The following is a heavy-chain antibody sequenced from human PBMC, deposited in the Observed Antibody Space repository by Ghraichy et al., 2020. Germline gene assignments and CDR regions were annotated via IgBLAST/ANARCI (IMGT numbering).Heavy chain of an antibody. J-gene: IGHJ3*02. CDR2: IYYSGST. V-gene: IGHV4-59*08. D-gene: IGHD1-26*01. CDR1: GGSMYSYF. Sequence: SETLSLTCTVSGGSMYSYFWSWIRQPPGKGLEWIGYIYYSGSTNYNPSLKSRLTISIDTSKNQFSLKLNSVTATDTAVYYCAEHPGPIVGTTLHAVDMWGQGTMVTVSS. CDR3: AEHPGPIVGTTLHAVDM.